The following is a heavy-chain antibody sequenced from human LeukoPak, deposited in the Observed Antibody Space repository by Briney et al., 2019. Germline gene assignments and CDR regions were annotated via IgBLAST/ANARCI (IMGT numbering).Heavy chain of an antibody. J-gene: IGHJ6*03. CDR3: ARGFVAAAGVTYYYYMDV. D-gene: IGHD6-13*01. V-gene: IGHV4-4*07. CDR2: IYTSGST. CDR1: GGSISSYY. Sequence: SETLSLTCTVSGGSISSYYWSWIRQPAGKGLEWIGRIYTSGSTNYNPSLKSRVTMSVDTSKNQFSLKLSSVTAADTAVYYCARGFVAAAGVTYYYYMDVWGKGTTVTISS.